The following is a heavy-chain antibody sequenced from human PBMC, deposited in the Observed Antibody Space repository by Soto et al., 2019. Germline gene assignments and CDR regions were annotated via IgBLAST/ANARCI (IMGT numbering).Heavy chain of an antibody. CDR2: ISFDGNNK. D-gene: IGHD3-10*01. Sequence: QVQLVESGGGVVQPGRSLRLSCTVSGISFSSHGINWVRQAPGKGLEWVAVISFDGNNKHYADSVKGRFTISRDAAMNTGFLPMNSLRSEDTAVSYCATDWFGELYRWGHGTLVSVSS. V-gene: IGHV3-30*03. CDR1: GISFSSHG. CDR3: ATDWFGELYR. J-gene: IGHJ4*01.